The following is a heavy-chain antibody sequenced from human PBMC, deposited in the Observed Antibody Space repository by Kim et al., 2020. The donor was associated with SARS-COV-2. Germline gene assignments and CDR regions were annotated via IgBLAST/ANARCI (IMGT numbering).Heavy chain of an antibody. J-gene: IGHJ5*02. CDR1: GYTFTSYY. CDR2: INPSGGST. Sequence: ASVKVSCKASGYTFTSYYMHWVRQAPGQGLEWMGIINPSGGSTSYAQKFQGRVTMTRDTSTSTVYMELSSLRSEDTAVYYCARGSDIYGSGSYYTAVGFDPWGQGTLVTVSS. CDR3: ARGSDIYGSGSYYTAVGFDP. V-gene: IGHV1-46*01. D-gene: IGHD3-10*01.